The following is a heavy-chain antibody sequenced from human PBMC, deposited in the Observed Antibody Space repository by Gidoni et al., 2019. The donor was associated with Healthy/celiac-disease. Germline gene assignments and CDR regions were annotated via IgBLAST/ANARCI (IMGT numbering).Heavy chain of an antibody. CDR2: IIPILGIA. J-gene: IGHJ4*02. CDR1: GGTFSRYT. CDR3: ARAKYSSGWYLTPVDY. D-gene: IGHD6-19*01. V-gene: IGHV1-69*02. Sequence: QVQLVQSGAEVKKPGSSVKVSCQASGGTFSRYTISWVRQAPGQGLEWMGRIIPILGIANYAQKFQGRCTITADKSTITAYMELSSLRSEDTAVYYCARAKYSSGWYLTPVDYWGQGTLVTVSS.